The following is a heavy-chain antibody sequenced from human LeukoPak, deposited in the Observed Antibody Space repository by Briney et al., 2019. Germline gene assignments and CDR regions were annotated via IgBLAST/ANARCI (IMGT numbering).Heavy chain of an antibody. D-gene: IGHD5-18*01. CDR1: GFTFSSYA. CDR2: ISGSGGST. CDR3: AKWGYSYGYDY. Sequence: PGGSLRLSCAASGFTFSSYAMSWVRQAPGKGLEWVSAISGSGGSTYYADSVKGRFTISRDNAKSSLYLQMNSLRADDTAVYYCAKWGYSYGYDYWGQGTLVTVSS. J-gene: IGHJ4*02. V-gene: IGHV3-23*01.